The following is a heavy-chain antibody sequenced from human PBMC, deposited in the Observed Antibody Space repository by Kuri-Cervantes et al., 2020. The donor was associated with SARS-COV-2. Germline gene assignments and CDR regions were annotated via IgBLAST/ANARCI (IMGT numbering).Heavy chain of an antibody. Sequence: ASVKVSCKTPETTFPNYDINWVRQATGQGLEWMGMVETNSGNTLYAQFFQGRVTMTRDISTSTVYMELSSLTSEDTAIYYCYCAPREGFDSWGQGTLVTVSS. CDR2: VETNSGNT. J-gene: IGHJ4*02. D-gene: IGHD2-21*01. CDR3: YCAPREGFDS. V-gene: IGHV1-8*01. CDR1: ETTFPNYD.